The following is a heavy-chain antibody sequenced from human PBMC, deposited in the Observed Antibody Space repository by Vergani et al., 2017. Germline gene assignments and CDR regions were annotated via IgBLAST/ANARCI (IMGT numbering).Heavy chain of an antibody. Sequence: VQLVQSGAEVKKPGESLKISCKGSGYSFTSYGISWVRQAPGQGLEWMGWISAYNGNTNYAQKLQGRVTMTTDTSTSTAYMELRSLRSDDTAVYYCAREVVAHRYFDYWGQGTLVTVSS. V-gene: IGHV1-18*04. CDR3: AREVVAHRYFDY. CDR2: ISAYNGNT. J-gene: IGHJ4*02. CDR1: GYSFTSYG. D-gene: IGHD3-22*01.